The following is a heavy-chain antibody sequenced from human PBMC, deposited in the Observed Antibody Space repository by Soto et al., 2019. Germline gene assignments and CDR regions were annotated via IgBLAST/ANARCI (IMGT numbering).Heavy chain of an antibody. CDR3: ARDRGYCSSTSCPGGFDP. V-gene: IGHV3-74*01. D-gene: IGHD2-2*01. CDR1: GFTFSSYG. J-gene: IGHJ5*02. Sequence: PGGSLRLSCAASGFTFSSYGMHWVRQAPGKGLVWVSRINSDGSSTSYADSVKGRFTISRDNAKNTLYLQMNSLRAEDTAVYYCARDRGYCSSTSCPGGFDPWGQGTLVTVSS. CDR2: INSDGSST.